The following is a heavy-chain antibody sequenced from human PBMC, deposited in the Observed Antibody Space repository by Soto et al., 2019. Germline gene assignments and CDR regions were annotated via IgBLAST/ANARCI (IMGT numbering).Heavy chain of an antibody. V-gene: IGHV3-30*03. Sequence: GGSLRLSCTSSTISINVHGIQWVRQAPAKGLEWLAFISNDGRVQYYADSVKGRFTISRDYSKNTVDLQMNSLRNEETAVYYCARDIWSGDYKWFDSWGPGTLVTVSS. CDR1: TISINVHG. CDR2: ISNDGRVQ. J-gene: IGHJ5*01. CDR3: ARDIWSGDYKWFDS. D-gene: IGHD3-3*01.